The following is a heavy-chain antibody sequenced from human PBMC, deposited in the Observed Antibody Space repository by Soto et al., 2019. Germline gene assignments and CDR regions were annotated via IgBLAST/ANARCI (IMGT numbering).Heavy chain of an antibody. D-gene: IGHD4-17*01. J-gene: IGHJ4*02. CDR1: GFTVSSNY. CDR3: ARDRNGVTTGY. CDR2: IYSGGST. V-gene: IGHV3-66*01. Sequence: ESGGGLVQPGGSLRLSCAASGFTVSSNYMSWVRQAPGKGLEWVSVIYSGGSTYYADSVKGRFTISRDNSKNTLYLQMNSLRAEDTAVYYCARDRNGVTTGYWGQGTLVTVSS.